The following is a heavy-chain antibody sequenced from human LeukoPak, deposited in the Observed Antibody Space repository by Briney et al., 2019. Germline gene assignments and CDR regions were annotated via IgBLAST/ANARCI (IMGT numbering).Heavy chain of an antibody. D-gene: IGHD3-3*01. CDR2: ISYDESGK. Sequence: GGSLRLSCAVSGFPLNKYAMHWVRRSPHKGVEWGGRISYDESGKFYADSVKGRFTISRDNSKNTLYLEMNSLTVEDTAVYYCARNRGHCDFWSCRTSHYAFDVWGKGTMVTVS. V-gene: IGHV3-30*04. CDR1: GFPLNKYA. J-gene: IGHJ3*01. CDR3: ARNRGHCDFWSCRTSHYAFDV.